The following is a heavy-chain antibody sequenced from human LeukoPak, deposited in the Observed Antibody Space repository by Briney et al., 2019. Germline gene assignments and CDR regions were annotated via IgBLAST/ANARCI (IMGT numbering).Heavy chain of an antibody. J-gene: IGHJ6*02. CDR3: AKSRGQYGDYLFYYYGMDV. CDR1: GFSFTNTW. V-gene: IGHV3-23*01. Sequence: GGSLRLSCEASGFSFTNTWMSWVRQAPGKGLEWVSGISNSGGSTYHADSVKGRFTISRDNSKNTLYLQMNSLRAEDTAVYYCAKSRGQYGDYLFYYYGMDVWGQGTTVTVSS. D-gene: IGHD4-17*01. CDR2: ISNSGGST.